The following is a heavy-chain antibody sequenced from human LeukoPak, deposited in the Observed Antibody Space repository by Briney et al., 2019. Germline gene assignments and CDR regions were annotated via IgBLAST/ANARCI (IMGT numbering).Heavy chain of an antibody. D-gene: IGHD2-15*01. CDR2: ISYDGSDK. CDR1: GFIFSSYG. Sequence: GGSLRLSCAASGFIFSSYGMHWVRQAPGKGLEWVAVISYDGSDKYYADSVKGRFTISRDNSKNTLDLQMNSLRAEDTAVYYYAKDRNHCSGGSCNSFDYWGQGTLVPVSS. CDR3: AKDRNHCSGGSCNSFDY. V-gene: IGHV3-30*18. J-gene: IGHJ4*02.